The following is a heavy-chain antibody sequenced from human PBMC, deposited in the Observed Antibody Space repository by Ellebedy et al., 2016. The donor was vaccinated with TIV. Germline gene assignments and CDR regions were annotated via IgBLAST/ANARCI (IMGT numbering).Heavy chain of an antibody. CDR3: AIDHYDSSGYYLSFDY. J-gene: IGHJ4*02. CDR2: INPSGGST. CDR1: GYTFTSYY. D-gene: IGHD3-22*01. V-gene: IGHV1-46*01. Sequence: ASVKVSCXASGYTFTSYYMHWVRQAPGQGLEWMGIINPSGGSTSYAQKFQGRVTMTRDTSTSTVYMELSSLRSEDTAVYYCAIDHYDSSGYYLSFDYWGQGTLVTVSS.